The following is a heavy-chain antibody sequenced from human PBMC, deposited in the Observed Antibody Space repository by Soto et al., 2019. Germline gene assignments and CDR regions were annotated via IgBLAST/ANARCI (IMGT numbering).Heavy chain of an antibody. CDR2: ILVGGST. CDR3: AKATATSGGAFEI. CDR1: GYTFTNYA. V-gene: IGHV3-23*01. D-gene: IGHD1-1*01. Sequence: SCKASGYTFTNYAIHWVRQAPGKGLEWVSTILVGGSTHYEDSVKGRFTISRDTSKNTAYLQMNSLTAGDTAFYYCAKATATSGGAFEIYGQGTMVTVSS. J-gene: IGHJ3*02.